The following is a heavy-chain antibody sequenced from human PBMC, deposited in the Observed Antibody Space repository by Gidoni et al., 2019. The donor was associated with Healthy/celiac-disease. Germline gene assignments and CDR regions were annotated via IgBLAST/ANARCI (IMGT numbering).Heavy chain of an antibody. CDR3: ARAPPGGVVVPAAEYFDY. CDR2: ISYDGSNK. J-gene: IGHJ4*02. Sequence: QVQLVESGGGVVQPGRSLSLSCAASGFTFSSYAMHWVRQAPGKGLEWVAVISYDGSNKYYADSVKGRFTISRDNSKNTLYLQMNSLRAEDTAVYYCARAPPGGVVVPAAEYFDYWGQGTLVTVSS. V-gene: IGHV3-30-3*01. CDR1: GFTFSSYA. D-gene: IGHD2-2*01.